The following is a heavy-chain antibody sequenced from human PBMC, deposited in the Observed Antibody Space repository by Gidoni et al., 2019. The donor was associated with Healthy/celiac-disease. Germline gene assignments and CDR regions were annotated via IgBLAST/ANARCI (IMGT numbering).Heavy chain of an antibody. V-gene: IGHV3-9*01. J-gene: IGHJ4*02. CDR3: AKDMGALSIAAAD. CDR1: GFTFDDYA. Sequence: EVQLVESGGGLVQPGRSLRLSCAASGFTFDDYAMHWVRQAPGKGLEWVSGISWNSGSIGYADSVKGRFTISRDNAKNSLYLQMNSLRAEDTALYYCAKDMGALSIAAADWGQGTLVTVSS. D-gene: IGHD6-13*01. CDR2: ISWNSGSI.